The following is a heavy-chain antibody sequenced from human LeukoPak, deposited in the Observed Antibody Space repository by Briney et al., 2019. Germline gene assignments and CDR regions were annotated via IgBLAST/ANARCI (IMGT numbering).Heavy chain of an antibody. D-gene: IGHD2-8*02. CDR1: GYTFTSYY. J-gene: IGHJ4*02. Sequence: ASVKVSCKASGYTFTSYYMHWVRQAPGQGLEWMGVSNPSGVGTNYAQKSQGRVTMTRDTSTTTVYMELSSLRSEDTAVYYCARDESGGYFDYWGQGTLVTVSS. CDR2: SNPSGVGT. V-gene: IGHV1-46*01. CDR3: ARDESGGYFDY.